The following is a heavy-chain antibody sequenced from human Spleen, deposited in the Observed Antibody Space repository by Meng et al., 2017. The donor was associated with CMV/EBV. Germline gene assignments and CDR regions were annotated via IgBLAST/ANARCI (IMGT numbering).Heavy chain of an antibody. Sequence: YYWGWIRQPPGKGLEWIGSIYHSGSTYYNPSLKSRVTISVDTSKNQFSLKLSSVTAADTAVYYCARQRVDLYTIFGVVNSVDWFDPWGQGTLVTVSS. V-gene: IGHV4-39*01. CDR2: IYHSGST. CDR1: YY. D-gene: IGHD3-3*01. CDR3: ARQRVDLYTIFGVVNSVDWFDP. J-gene: IGHJ5*02.